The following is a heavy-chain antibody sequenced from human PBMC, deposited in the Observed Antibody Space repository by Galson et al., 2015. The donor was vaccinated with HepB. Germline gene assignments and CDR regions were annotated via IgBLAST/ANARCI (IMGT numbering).Heavy chain of an antibody. V-gene: IGHV3-30-3*01. J-gene: IGHJ6*02. CDR3: AREQLTYYGMDV. Sequence: SLRLSCAASGFTFSSYAMHWVRQAPGKGLEWVAVISYDGSNKYYADSVEGRFTISRDNSKNTLYLQMNSLRAEDTAVYYCAREQLTYYGMDVWGQGTTVTVSS. D-gene: IGHD1-1*01. CDR1: GFTFSSYA. CDR2: ISYDGSNK.